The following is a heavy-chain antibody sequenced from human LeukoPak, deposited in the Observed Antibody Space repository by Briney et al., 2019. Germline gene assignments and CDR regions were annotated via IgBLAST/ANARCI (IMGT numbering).Heavy chain of an antibody. Sequence: SVKVSCKASGYTFTGYYMHWVRQAPGQGLEWMGWINPNSGGTNYAQKFQGRVTMTRDTSISTAYMELSRLRSDDTAVYYCARQIASAGTAGFDFWGQGALVTVSS. V-gene: IGHV1-2*02. CDR1: GYTFTGYY. J-gene: IGHJ4*02. CDR3: ARQIASAGTAGFDF. CDR2: INPNSGGT. D-gene: IGHD6-13*01.